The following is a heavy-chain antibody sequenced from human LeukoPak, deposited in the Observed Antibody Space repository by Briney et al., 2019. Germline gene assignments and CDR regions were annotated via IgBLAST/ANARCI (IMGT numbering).Heavy chain of an antibody. Sequence: GGSLRLSCAASGFTFTDYTMNWVRQAPGMGLEWVSSISSTSGFIYYADSVKGRFTISRDNAKNSLYLQMNSLRAEDTALYFCARGNDFDHWGQGTVVTVSS. J-gene: IGHJ4*02. CDR2: ISSTSGFI. D-gene: IGHD1-1*01. V-gene: IGHV3-21*01. CDR3: ARGNDFDH. CDR1: GFTFTDYT.